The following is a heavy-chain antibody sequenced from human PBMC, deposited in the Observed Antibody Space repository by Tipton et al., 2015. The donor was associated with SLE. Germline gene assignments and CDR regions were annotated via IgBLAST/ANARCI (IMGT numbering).Heavy chain of an antibody. V-gene: IGHV4-61*02. J-gene: IGHJ4*02. CDR1: GDSVSSGSDC. CDR3: ASTKQTGDSHFDY. D-gene: IGHD7-27*01. CDR2: LYSTGRT. Sequence: LSCTASGDSVSSGSDCWSWIRQPAGKGLEWIGRLYSTGRTYYNPSLKSRVTISADTSKNQFSLRLSSVTAADTAVYYCASTKQTGDSHFDYWGQGAPVTVSS.